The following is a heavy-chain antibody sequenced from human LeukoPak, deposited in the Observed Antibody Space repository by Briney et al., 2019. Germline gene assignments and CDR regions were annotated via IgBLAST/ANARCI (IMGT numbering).Heavy chain of an antibody. Sequence: GGSLRLSCAASGFTFSSYGMHWARQAPGKGLEWVAVIWYDGSNKYYADSVKGRFTISRDNSKNTLYLQMNSLRAEDTAVYYCAPSEEKQQLDPWGQGTLVTVSS. CDR1: GFTFSSYG. J-gene: IGHJ5*02. CDR2: IWYDGSNK. D-gene: IGHD6-13*01. CDR3: APSEEKQQLDP. V-gene: IGHV3-33*01.